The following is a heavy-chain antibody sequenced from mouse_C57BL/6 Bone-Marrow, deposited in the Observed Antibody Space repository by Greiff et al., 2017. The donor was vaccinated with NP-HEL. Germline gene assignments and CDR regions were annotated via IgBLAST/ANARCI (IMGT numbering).Heavy chain of an antibody. CDR1: GFTFSSYG. CDR3: ARRLCSNYSRQYYYAMDY. CDR2: ISSGGSYT. D-gene: IGHD2-5*01. J-gene: IGHJ4*01. V-gene: IGHV5-6*01. Sequence: EVKLMESGGDLVKPGGSLKLSCAASGFTFSSYGMSWVRQTPDKRLEWVATISSGGSYTYYPDSVKGRFTLSRDNAKNTLYLQMSNLKSEDTAMYYCARRLCSNYSRQYYYAMDYWGQGTSVTVSS.